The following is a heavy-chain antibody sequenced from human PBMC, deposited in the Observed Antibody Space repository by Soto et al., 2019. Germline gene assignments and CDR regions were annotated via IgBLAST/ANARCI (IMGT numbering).Heavy chain of an antibody. D-gene: IGHD2-2*01. V-gene: IGHV5-51*01. Sequence: GESLKISCKGSGYSFTSYWIGWVRQMPGKGLEWMGIIYPGDSDTRYSPSFQGQVTISADKSISTAYLQWSSLKASDTAMYYCARQYRSDCSSTNCTSPYYYYGMDVWGQGTTVTVSS. CDR2: IYPGDSDT. J-gene: IGHJ6*02. CDR1: GYSFTSYW. CDR3: ARQYRSDCSSTNCTSPYYYYGMDV.